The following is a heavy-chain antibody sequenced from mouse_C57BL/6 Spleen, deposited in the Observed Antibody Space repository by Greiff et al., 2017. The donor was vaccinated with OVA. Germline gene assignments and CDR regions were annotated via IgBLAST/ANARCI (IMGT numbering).Heavy chain of an antibody. D-gene: IGHD1-1*01. Sequence: EVQGVESGGGLVKPGGSLKLSCAASGFTFSDYGMHWVRQAPEKGLEWVAYISSGSSTIYYADTVKGRFTISRDNAKNTLFLQMTSLRSEDTAMYYCARKVTTVVAHWYFDVWGTGTTVTVSS. CDR3: ARKVTTVVAHWYFDV. J-gene: IGHJ1*03. V-gene: IGHV5-17*01. CDR2: ISSGSSTI. CDR1: GFTFSDYG.